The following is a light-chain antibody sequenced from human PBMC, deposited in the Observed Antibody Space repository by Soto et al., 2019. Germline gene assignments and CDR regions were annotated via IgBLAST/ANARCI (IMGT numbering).Light chain of an antibody. V-gene: IGKV3-20*01. Sequence: EIVMTQSPDTLSVSPGERATLSCRASQRVSSDVAWYQQKPGQAPRLLIYGASSRATGIPDRFSGSGSGTDFTLTISRLEPEDSAVYYCQQHGTTFGRGTKVDIK. CDR3: QQHGTT. J-gene: IGKJ1*01. CDR1: QRVSSD. CDR2: GAS.